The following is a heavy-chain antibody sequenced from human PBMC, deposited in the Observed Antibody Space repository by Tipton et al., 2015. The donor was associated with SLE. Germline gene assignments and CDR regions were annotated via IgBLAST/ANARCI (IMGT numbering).Heavy chain of an antibody. Sequence: TLSLTCTVSGGSISSYYWSWIRQPPGKGLEWIGYIYYSGSTNYNPSLKSRVTIPVDTSKNQFSLKLSSVTAADTAVYYCARSGNSSSNWFDPWGQGTLVTVSS. V-gene: IGHV4-59*01. D-gene: IGHD6-6*01. CDR3: ARSGNSSSNWFDP. J-gene: IGHJ5*02. CDR1: GGSISSYY. CDR2: IYYSGST.